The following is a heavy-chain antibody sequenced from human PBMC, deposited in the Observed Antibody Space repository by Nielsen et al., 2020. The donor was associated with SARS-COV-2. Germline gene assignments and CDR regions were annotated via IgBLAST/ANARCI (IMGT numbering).Heavy chain of an antibody. D-gene: IGHD5-24*01. V-gene: IGHV4-61*01. CDR2: IFYRGNT. Sequence: SETLSLTCIVSGGSISTGSHYWSWIRQSPGKGLEWIGYIFYRGNTNYNPSLKSRVTISVDTSKNQFSLKVNSVTAADTAVYYCVRIDMATISVDYWGRGTLVTVSS. CDR3: VRIDMATISVDY. J-gene: IGHJ4*02. CDR1: GGSISTGSHY.